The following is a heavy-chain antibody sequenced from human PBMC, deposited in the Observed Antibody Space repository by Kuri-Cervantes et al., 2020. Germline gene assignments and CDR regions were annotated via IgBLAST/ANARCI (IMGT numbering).Heavy chain of an antibody. CDR3: ATGEWLSAVGAFDY. CDR2: INSDGSSI. D-gene: IGHD3-3*01. CDR1: GFTFSSYW. V-gene: IGHV3-74*01. J-gene: IGHJ4*02. Sequence: GGSLRLSCAASGFTFSSYWMNWVRQGPGKGLVWVSRINSDGSSITYADSVKGRFTISRDNAKNSLYLQMNSLRAEDTAVYYCATGEWLSAVGAFDYWGQGTLVTVSS.